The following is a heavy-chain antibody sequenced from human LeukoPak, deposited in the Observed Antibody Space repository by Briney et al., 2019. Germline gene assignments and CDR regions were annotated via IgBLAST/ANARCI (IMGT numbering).Heavy chain of an antibody. V-gene: IGHV4-39*07. J-gene: IGHJ4*02. Sequence: ASETLSLTCTVSGGSISSSNYYWGWIRQPPGEGLEWIGSIYYTGSTYYNPSLKSRITISVDTSKNQFSLKLSSVTAADTAVYYCARGVDYYGVWGQGTLVTVSS. CDR3: ARGVDYYGV. CDR2: IYYTGST. CDR1: GGSISSSNYY. D-gene: IGHD3-10*01.